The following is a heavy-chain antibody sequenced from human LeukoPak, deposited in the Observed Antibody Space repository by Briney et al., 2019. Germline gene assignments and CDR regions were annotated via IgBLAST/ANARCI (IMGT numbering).Heavy chain of an antibody. Sequence: GGSLRLSCATSGFTFSDYYMSWIRQAPGKGLEWISYINSGDNIIYYADSVKGRFTISRDNASLYLQMNSLRAEDTAVYYCARGFRSSWYGFWDSWGQGTLVTVTS. D-gene: IGHD6-13*01. CDR2: INSGDNII. CDR3: ARGFRSSWYGFWDS. V-gene: IGHV3-11*01. J-gene: IGHJ4*02. CDR1: GFTFSDYY.